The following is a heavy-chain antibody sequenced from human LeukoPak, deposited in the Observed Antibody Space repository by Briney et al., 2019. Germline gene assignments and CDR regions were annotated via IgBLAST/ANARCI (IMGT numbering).Heavy chain of an antibody. V-gene: IGHV3-21*01. Sequence: GGSLRLSCAASGFTFSSYIINWVRQAPGKGLEWVSSISPSSSYIYYADSVKGRFTVSRDNAKNSLYLQMNSLRAEDTAVYYCARGCGGNCYLNDYWGQGTLVTVSS. CDR3: ARGCGGNCYLNDY. CDR2: ISPSSSYI. CDR1: GFTFSSYI. D-gene: IGHD2-15*01. J-gene: IGHJ4*02.